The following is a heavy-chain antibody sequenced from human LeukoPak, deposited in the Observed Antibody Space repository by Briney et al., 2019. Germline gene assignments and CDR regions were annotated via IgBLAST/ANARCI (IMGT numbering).Heavy chain of an antibody. J-gene: IGHJ4*02. Sequence: PSETLSLTCAVYGGSFSGYYWSWIRQPPGKGLEWIGEINHSGSTNYNPSLKSRVTISVDTSKNQFSLKLSSVTAADTAVYYCAGGSNYYGSGDYDYWGQGTLVTVSS. CDR3: AGGSNYYGSGDYDY. D-gene: IGHD3-10*01. V-gene: IGHV4-34*01. CDR2: INHSGST. CDR1: GGSFSGYY.